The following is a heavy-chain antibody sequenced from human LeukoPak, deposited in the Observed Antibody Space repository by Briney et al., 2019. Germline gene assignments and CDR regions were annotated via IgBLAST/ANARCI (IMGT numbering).Heavy chain of an antibody. V-gene: IGHV1-2*02. Sequence: PVASVKVSCKASGYTFTGYYMHWVRQAPGQGLEWMGWINPNSGGTNYAQKFQGRVTMTRDTSISTAYMELSRLRSDDTAVYYCVKGGVWFGELFFPYWGQGTLVTVSS. CDR1: GYTFTGYY. CDR3: VKGGVWFGELFFPY. D-gene: IGHD3-10*01. J-gene: IGHJ4*02. CDR2: INPNSGGT.